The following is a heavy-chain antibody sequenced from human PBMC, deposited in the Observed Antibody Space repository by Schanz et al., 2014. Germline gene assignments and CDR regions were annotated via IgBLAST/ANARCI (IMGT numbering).Heavy chain of an antibody. V-gene: IGHV3-66*01. CDR3: ARVHHYDPSGWGYFDY. D-gene: IGHD3-22*01. CDR2: IYSGIGA. CDR1: GFTVSSNH. Sequence: EGQLAESGGGLVQPGGSLRLSCAVSGFTVSSNHMSWVRQAPGKGLEWVSVIYSGIGAYYADSVKDRFTVSRDNSKNTVYLQMNRLRAEDTAVYYCARVHHYDPSGWGYFDYWGQGALXTGSS. J-gene: IGHJ4*02.